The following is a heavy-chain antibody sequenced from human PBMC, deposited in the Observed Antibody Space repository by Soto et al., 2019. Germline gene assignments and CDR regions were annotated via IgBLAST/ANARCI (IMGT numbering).Heavy chain of an antibody. V-gene: IGHV1-69*13. J-gene: IGHJ1*01. Sequence: GASVKVSCKASGDMFDTYTITWMRQAPGRGLEWVGGIIPRSAKSNYAQKFEGRVTITADESTSTAYMELSSLRSDDTAVYYCATGGYYDSSGYPEYFQHWG. CDR2: IIPRSAKS. CDR3: ATGGYYDSSGYPEYFQH. D-gene: IGHD3-22*01. CDR1: GDMFDTYT.